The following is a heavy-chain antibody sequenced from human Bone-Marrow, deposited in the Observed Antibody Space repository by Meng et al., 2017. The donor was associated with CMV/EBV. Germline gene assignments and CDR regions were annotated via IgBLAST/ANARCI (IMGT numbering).Heavy chain of an antibody. CDR1: GYTFTSYY. Sequence: ASVKVSCKASGYTFTSYYMHWVRQAPGQGLEWMGWMNPNSGNTGYAQKFQGRVTITINTSISTAYMELSSLRSEDTAVYYCARGGNWGSGIDWGQGTLVTVSS. V-gene: IGHV1-8*03. CDR2: MNPNSGNT. J-gene: IGHJ4*02. CDR3: ARGGNWGSGID. D-gene: IGHD7-27*01.